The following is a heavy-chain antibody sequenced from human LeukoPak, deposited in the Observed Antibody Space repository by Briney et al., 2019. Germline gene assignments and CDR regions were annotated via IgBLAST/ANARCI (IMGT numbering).Heavy chain of an antibody. CDR3: ARDPPPGEVGGYYYYGMDV. V-gene: IGHV3-53*01. Sequence: GGSLRLSCAASGFTVSSNYMSWVRQAPGKGLEWVSVIYSGGGTYYADSVKGRFTISRDNSKNTLYLQMNSLRAEDTAVYYCARDPPPGEVGGYYYYGMDVWGQGTTVTVSS. J-gene: IGHJ6*02. CDR1: GFTVSSNY. D-gene: IGHD7-27*01. CDR2: IYSGGGT.